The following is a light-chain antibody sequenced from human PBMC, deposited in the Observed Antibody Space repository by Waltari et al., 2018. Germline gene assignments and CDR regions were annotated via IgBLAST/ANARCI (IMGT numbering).Light chain of an antibody. V-gene: IGLV3-22*01. CDR2: EDD. CDR1: VLGENF. Sequence: SYELTQLPSVSVSPGQTARITCSGDVLGENFADWYRQEPGQAHGFVIYEDDKRYPGGPERFSGSTSGNTATLTLSRVLTEDEADYYCVSGDEDILVFGGGTKLTVL. CDR3: VSGDEDILV. J-gene: IGLJ3*02.